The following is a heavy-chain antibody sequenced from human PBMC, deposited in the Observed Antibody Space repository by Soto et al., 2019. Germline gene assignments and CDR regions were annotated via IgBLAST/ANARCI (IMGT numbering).Heavy chain of an antibody. CDR3: ARWIYSDY. Sequence: QVQLVQSGAEVKKPGASVKVSCRPSGYTFNSYGISWARQAPGQGLEWVGWISTFNGNTDYAQKLQGRVTMTTDTSTSTVYMEVRTLRSDDTAVYYCARWIYSDYWGQGTLVTVSS. CDR2: ISTFNGNT. V-gene: IGHV1-18*01. D-gene: IGHD2-2*03. J-gene: IGHJ4*02. CDR1: GYTFNSYG.